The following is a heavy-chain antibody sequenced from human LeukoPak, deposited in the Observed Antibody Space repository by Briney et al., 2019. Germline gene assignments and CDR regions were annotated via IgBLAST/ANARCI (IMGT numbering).Heavy chain of an antibody. D-gene: IGHD6-19*01. V-gene: IGHV4-4*07. CDR3: ARVTSYISGWYLSFDY. J-gene: IGHJ4*02. Sequence: SETLSLTCTVFGGSMSSYYLSWIRQPAGKGLEWIGRIYSSGTTNYNPSLKSRVTMSVDTSKKEFPLKLTSVTAADTAVYYCARVTSYISGWYLSFDYWGQGALVTVSS. CDR1: GGSMSSYY. CDR2: IYSSGTT.